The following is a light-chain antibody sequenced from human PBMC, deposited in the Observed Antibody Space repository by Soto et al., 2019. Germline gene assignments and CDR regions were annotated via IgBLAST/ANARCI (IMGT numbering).Light chain of an antibody. J-gene: IGKJ5*01. V-gene: IGKV3-11*01. CDR1: QSVSTD. CDR3: QHRSKWPPIT. Sequence: EIVLTHSRATLSLSPGEIGTLSCRASQSVSTDIAWYQQTPGQAPRLLIYDASSRVTGIPARFTGSGSGTVFTLTITSLEPDDFALYYCQHRSKWPPITFGQGRRLEI. CDR2: DAS.